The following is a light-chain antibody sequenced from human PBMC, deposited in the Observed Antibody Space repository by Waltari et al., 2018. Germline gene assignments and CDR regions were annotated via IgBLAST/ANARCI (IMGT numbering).Light chain of an antibody. CDR1: RYNVGYNF. CDR2: EDS. Sequence: QSLLTQPPSVSAAPGQKVTITCSGTRYNVGYNFVSWYPKFPGAAPKLLLYEDSRRPSGIPDRFSGSKSDTSATLDITGRLGGDEADYYCGAWDASVNIWVFGGGTTLTVL. V-gene: IGLV1-51*02. J-gene: IGLJ3*02. CDR3: GAWDASVNIWV.